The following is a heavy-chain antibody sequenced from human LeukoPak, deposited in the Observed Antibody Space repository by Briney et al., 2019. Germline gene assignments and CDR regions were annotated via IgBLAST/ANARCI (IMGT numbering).Heavy chain of an antibody. J-gene: IGHJ4*02. CDR3: ARSLIVASEDY. D-gene: IGHD3-22*01. Sequence: PGESLRLSCAASGFRFDSFYMGWIRQVPGKGLDYIALISASGAVPYYAESVKGRFTISRDNAKNSVSLQMNSLSADDTAIYYCARSLIVASEDYWGQGTQVTVSS. V-gene: IGHV3-11*04. CDR1: GFRFDSFY. CDR2: ISASGAVP.